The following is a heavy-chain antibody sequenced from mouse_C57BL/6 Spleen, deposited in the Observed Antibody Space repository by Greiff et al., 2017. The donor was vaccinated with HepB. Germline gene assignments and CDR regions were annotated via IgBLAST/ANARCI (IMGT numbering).Heavy chain of an antibody. CDR1: GYTFTDYE. CDR2: IDPETGGT. J-gene: IGHJ2*01. Sequence: QVHVKQSGAELVRPGASVTLSCKASGYTFTDYEMHWVKQTPVHGLEWIGAIDPETGGTAYNQKFKGKAILTADKSSSTAYMELRSLTSEDSAVYYCTRDYYYGSSYDFDYWGQGTTLTVSS. D-gene: IGHD1-1*01. V-gene: IGHV1-15*01. CDR3: TRDYYYGSSYDFDY.